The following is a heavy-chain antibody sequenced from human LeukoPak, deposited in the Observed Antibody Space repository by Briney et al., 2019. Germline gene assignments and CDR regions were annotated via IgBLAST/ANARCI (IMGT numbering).Heavy chain of an antibody. J-gene: IGHJ4*02. D-gene: IGHD6-13*01. CDR1: GYTFTSYG. Sequence: GASVKVSCKASGYTFTSYGISWVRQAPGQGLEWMGWISAYNGNTNYAQKLQGRVTMTTDTSTSTAYMELRSLRSDDTAVYYCARDLYSSSWYVVDYWGQGTLVTVSS. CDR2: ISAYNGNT. CDR3: ARDLYSSSWYVVDY. V-gene: IGHV1-18*01.